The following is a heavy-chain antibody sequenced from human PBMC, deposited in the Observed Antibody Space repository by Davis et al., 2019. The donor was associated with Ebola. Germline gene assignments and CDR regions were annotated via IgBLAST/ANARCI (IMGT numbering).Heavy chain of an antibody. CDR2: ISPSSGNT. J-gene: IGHJ6*04. Sequence: ASVKVSCKASGYTFTTYGISWVRQAPGQGLEWMGWISPSSGNTNYAQKFQGRVTMTRNTSISTAYMELSSLRSEDTAVYYCARAHHLIAAAGGDYYYGMDVWGKGTTVTVSS. D-gene: IGHD6-13*01. V-gene: IGHV1-18*04. CDR1: GYTFTTYG. CDR3: ARAHHLIAAAGGDYYYGMDV.